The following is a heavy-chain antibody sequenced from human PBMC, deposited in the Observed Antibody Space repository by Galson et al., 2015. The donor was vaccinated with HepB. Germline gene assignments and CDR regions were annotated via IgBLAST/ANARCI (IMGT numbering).Heavy chain of an antibody. CDR1: GFIFSDYW. CDR2: IKQDGSEK. CDR3: AKTRSAAPGWFDP. V-gene: IGHV3-7*01. Sequence: SLRLSCAASGFIFSDYWMTWVRQAPGKGLEWVANIKQDGSEKYYVDSVKGRFTISRDNAKSSLYLQMISLRAEDTAVYYCAKTRSAAPGWFDPRGQGTLVTVSS. J-gene: IGHJ5*02. D-gene: IGHD6-13*01.